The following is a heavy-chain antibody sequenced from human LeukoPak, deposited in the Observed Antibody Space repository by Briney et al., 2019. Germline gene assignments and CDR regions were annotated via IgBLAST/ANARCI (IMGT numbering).Heavy chain of an antibody. CDR1: GGTFSSYA. V-gene: IGHV1-69*13. J-gene: IGHJ6*03. CDR2: IIPIFGTA. Sequence: SVKVSCKASGGTFSSYAISWVRQAPGQGLEWMGGIIPIFGTAKYAQKFQGRVTITADESTRPAYMELSSLRSEDTAVYYCARGYCSSTSCYVGYYMDVWGKGTTVTISS. D-gene: IGHD2-2*01. CDR3: ARGYCSSTSCYVGYYMDV.